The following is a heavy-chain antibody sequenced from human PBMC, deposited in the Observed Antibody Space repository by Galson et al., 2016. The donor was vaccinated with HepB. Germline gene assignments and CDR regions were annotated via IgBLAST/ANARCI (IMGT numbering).Heavy chain of an antibody. CDR2: ILYSGNT. Sequence: ETLSLTCTVSGGSVSSGSYYWSWVRQPPGKALEWIGYILYSGNTNYNPSLWSRVTISLDTSRNQFSLNLRSVTAADTAVYYCARTVSIAAAGGADYWGQGTLVTVSS. CDR3: ARTVSIAAAGGADY. D-gene: IGHD6-13*01. J-gene: IGHJ4*02. V-gene: IGHV4-61*01. CDR1: GGSVSSGSYY.